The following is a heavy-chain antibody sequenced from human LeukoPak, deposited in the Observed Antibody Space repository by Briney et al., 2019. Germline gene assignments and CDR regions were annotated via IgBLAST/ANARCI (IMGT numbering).Heavy chain of an antibody. CDR2: INPNSGGT. Sequence: ASVKVSCKASGYTFTGYYMHWVRQAPGQGLEWMGWINPNSGGTNYAQKFQGRVTMTRDTSISTAYMELSRLRSDDTAVYYCARDANYDFWSGGPYYYYMDVWGKGTTVTVSS. D-gene: IGHD3-3*01. CDR1: GYTFTGYY. V-gene: IGHV1-2*02. J-gene: IGHJ6*03. CDR3: ARDANYDFWSGGPYYYYMDV.